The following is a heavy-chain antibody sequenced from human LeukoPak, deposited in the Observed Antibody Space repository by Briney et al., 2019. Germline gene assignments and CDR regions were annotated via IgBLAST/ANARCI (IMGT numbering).Heavy chain of an antibody. CDR2: MSNDGSNK. J-gene: IGHJ6*02. V-gene: IGHV3-30*04. Sequence: PGGSLRLSCAASGFALSSYAMHWVRQAPGKGLEWVAVMSNDGSNKHCADSVKGRFTMSRENSENTLFLQMNSLRAEDSAIYYCARDSSSGAYYYYGMDVWGQGTTVTVSS. CDR3: ARDSSSGAYYYYGMDV. D-gene: IGHD7-27*01. CDR1: GFALSSYA.